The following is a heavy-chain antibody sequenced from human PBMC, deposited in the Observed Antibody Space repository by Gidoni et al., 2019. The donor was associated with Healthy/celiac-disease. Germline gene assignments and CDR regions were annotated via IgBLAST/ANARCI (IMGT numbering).Heavy chain of an antibody. CDR2: IYTSGST. V-gene: IGHV4-61*02. CDR3: ARGSVRGVMFWFDP. D-gene: IGHD3-10*01. J-gene: IGHJ5*02. Sequence: QVQLQESGPGLVKPSQTLSLTCTVSGGSISSGSYYWSWIRQPAGKGLEWIGRIYTSGSTNYNPSLKSRVTISVDTSKNQFSLKLSSVTAADTAVYYCARGSVRGVMFWFDPWGQGTLVTVSS. CDR1: GGSISSGSYY.